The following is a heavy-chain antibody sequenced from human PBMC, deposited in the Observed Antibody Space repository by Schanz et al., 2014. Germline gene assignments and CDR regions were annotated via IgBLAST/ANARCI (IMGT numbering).Heavy chain of an antibody. J-gene: IGHJ3*01. V-gene: IGHV3-30*03. Sequence: QVQLVESGGGVVQPGRSLRLSCAASGFNFSNYDIHWVRQAPGKGLEWVALIYYNGTNKYYADSVKGRFTISRDNSQNTLYLQMNTLRTEDTGVYYCARGREVVAKIFDVWGRGTMVTDSS. D-gene: IGHD3-22*01. CDR3: ARGREVVAKIFDV. CDR2: IYYNGTNK. CDR1: GFNFSNYD.